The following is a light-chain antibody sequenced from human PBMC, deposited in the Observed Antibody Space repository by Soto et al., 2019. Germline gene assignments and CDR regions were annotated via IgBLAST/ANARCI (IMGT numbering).Light chain of an antibody. J-gene: IGLJ1*01. Sequence: QSLAPKPDSVFWCSVQCSTTSCTGTPRYVFALAFVSGYKQPPGKVPKLLIYDVGNRPSGISNRFSGSKSGNTASLTISGLQAEDEADYYCVSYTDCSTYVSGTGTKVTVL. CDR2: DVG. CDR3: VSYTDCSTYV. CDR1: PRYVFALAF. V-gene: IGLV2-14*03.